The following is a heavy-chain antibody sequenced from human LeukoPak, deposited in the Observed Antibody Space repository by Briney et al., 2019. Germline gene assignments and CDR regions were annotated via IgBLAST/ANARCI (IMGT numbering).Heavy chain of an antibody. CDR2: ISSSSSYI. Sequence: GGSLRLSCAASGVTFSSYSTSWVRQAPGKGLEWVSSISSSSSYIYYADSAKARFTMSRDKAKNSLYLQINSLRAEDTGVYYCARGKWDIVVVVAATAIDYWGQRTLVTVSS. D-gene: IGHD2-15*01. V-gene: IGHV3-21*01. CDR1: GVTFSSYS. CDR3: ARGKWDIVVVVAATAIDY. J-gene: IGHJ4*02.